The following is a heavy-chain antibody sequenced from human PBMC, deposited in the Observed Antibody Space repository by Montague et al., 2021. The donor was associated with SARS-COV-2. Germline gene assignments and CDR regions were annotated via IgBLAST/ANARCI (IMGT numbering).Heavy chain of an antibody. CDR1: GGSISSSSYY. D-gene: IGHD6-19*01. J-gene: IGHJ3*02. CDR3: ARQENSSGWFKPDAFDI. V-gene: IGHV4-39*01. CDR2: IYYSGST. Sequence: SETLSLTCTVSGGSISSSSYYWGWIGQPPGKGLEWIGRIYYSGSTYYNPYLQSRVTISVDTSKNQFSLKLSSVTAADTAVYDSARQENSSGWFKPDAFDIWGQGTMVTVSS.